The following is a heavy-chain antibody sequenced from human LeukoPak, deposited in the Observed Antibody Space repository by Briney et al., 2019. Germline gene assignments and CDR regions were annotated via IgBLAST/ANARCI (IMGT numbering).Heavy chain of an antibody. CDR1: GFTFSTSW. CDR2: IKHDASET. Sequence: GGSLRLSCAASGFTFSTSWMSWVRQAPGKGLEWVADIKHDASETNYVDSVKGRFTISRDNAKNSLYLQMNSLRAEDTAVYYCARPRVPDSWGQGTLVTVSS. CDR3: ARPRVPDS. V-gene: IGHV3-7*01. J-gene: IGHJ4*02.